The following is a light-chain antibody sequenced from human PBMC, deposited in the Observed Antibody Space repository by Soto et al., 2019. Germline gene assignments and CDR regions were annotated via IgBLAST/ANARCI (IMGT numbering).Light chain of an antibody. V-gene: IGKV3-15*01. Sequence: EIVMTQSPATLSVSPGERVTLSCRATQSVTNKLAWYHQKPGQAPRLLIYGASIRITGVPARFSGSGSETEFTLTISSLQFEDFAVYYCQQYHDWPRTFGGGTKVDIK. CDR2: GAS. J-gene: IGKJ4*01. CDR1: QSVTNK. CDR3: QQYHDWPRT.